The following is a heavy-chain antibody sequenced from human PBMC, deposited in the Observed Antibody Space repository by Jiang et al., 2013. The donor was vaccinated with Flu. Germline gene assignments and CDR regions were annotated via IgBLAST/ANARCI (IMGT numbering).Heavy chain of an antibody. CDR3: ARDRSSWYVYWYFDL. D-gene: IGHD6-13*01. Sequence: SGAEVKKPGASVKVSCKASGYTFTSYGISWVRQAPGQGLEWMGWISAYNGNTNYAQKLQGRVTMTTDTSTSTAYMELRSLRSDDTAVYYCARDRSSWYVYWYFDLWGRGTLVTVSS. CDR2: ISAYNGNT. CDR1: GYTFTSYG. J-gene: IGHJ2*01. V-gene: IGHV1-18*04.